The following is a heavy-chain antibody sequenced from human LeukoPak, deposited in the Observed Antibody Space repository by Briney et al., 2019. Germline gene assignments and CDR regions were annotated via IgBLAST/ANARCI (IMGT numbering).Heavy chain of an antibody. Sequence: SETLSLTCTVSGGSISSHYWSWIRQPPGKGLEWIGYIYYSGTTNYNPSLKSRVTISVDTSKNKFSLKLSSVTAADTAVYYCARGVYIAAAQYGYWGQGTLVTVSS. J-gene: IGHJ4*02. D-gene: IGHD6-13*01. V-gene: IGHV4-59*11. CDR1: GGSISSHY. CDR3: ARGVYIAAAQYGY. CDR2: IYYSGTT.